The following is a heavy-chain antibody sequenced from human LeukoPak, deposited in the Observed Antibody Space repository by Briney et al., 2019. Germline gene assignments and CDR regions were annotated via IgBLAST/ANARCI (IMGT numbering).Heavy chain of an antibody. V-gene: IGHV3-23*01. CDR1: GFTFSSYA. J-gene: IGHJ4*02. D-gene: IGHD3-22*01. CDR3: AKGEYYYDSSGYTDGFQ. Sequence: GGSLRLSCAASGFTFSSYAMSWVRQAPGKGLEWVSAIRGSGGSTYYADSVKGRFTISRDNSKNTLYLQMNSLRAEDTAVYYCAKGEYYYDSSGYTDGFQWGQGTLVTVSS. CDR2: IRGSGGST.